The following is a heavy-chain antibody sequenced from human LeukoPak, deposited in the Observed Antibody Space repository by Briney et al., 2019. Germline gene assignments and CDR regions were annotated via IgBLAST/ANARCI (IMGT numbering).Heavy chain of an antibody. D-gene: IGHD3-22*01. CDR3: ARDGNDYYDSSGYLSFDY. CDR1: AASISSGSYY. J-gene: IGHJ4*02. Sequence: SETLSLTCTISAASISSGSYYWSWTRQPPGKGLEWIGYIYYSGSTNYTPSLKSRVTISVDTSKNQFSLKLSSVTAADTAVYYCARDGNDYYDSSGYLSFDYWGQGTLVTVSS. V-gene: IGHV4-61*01. CDR2: IYYSGST.